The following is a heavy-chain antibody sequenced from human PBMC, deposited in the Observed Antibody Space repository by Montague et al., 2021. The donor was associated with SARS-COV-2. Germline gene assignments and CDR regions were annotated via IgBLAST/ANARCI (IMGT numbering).Heavy chain of an antibody. CDR2: ISGSGGST. D-gene: IGHD3-10*01. V-gene: IGHV3-23*01. Sequence: SLRLSCAVSGFTFSSYAMSWVRQAPGKGLEWVSVISGSGGSTYYADSVKGRFTISRDNSKNTLYLQMNSLRAEDTAVYYCAKGPSSGSYYSSYFDYWGQGTLVTVSS. CDR1: GFTFSSYA. J-gene: IGHJ4*02. CDR3: AKGPSSGSYYSSYFDY.